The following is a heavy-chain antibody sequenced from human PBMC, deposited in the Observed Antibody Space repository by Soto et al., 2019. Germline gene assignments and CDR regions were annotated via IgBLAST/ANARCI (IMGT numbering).Heavy chain of an antibody. D-gene: IGHD6-13*01. Sequence: GGSLRLSCAASGFTFDDYAMHWVRQAPGKGLEWVSGISWNSVSIGYADSVKGRFTIARDNAKNSLYLQMNSLRTEDTASYYCTKDTGGSWYGALANWGQGTLVTVSS. CDR2: ISWNSVSI. CDR3: TKDTGGSWYGALAN. CDR1: GFTFDDYA. J-gene: IGHJ4*02. V-gene: IGHV3-9*01.